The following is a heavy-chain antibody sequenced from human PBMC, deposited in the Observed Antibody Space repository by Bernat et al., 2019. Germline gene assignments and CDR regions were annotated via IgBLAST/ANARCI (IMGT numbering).Heavy chain of an antibody. J-gene: IGHJ4*02. Sequence: EVQLVESGGGLVQPGGSLRLSCAAPGFTFSSYSINWVRQAPGKGLEWVSYISSSSSTILYEDSVKGRITISRDNAKNSLYLQKISLRAEDTAVYYCARDRSSDYDHHFDYWGQGTLVTVSS. V-gene: IGHV3-48*01. CDR2: ISSSSSTI. D-gene: IGHD3-22*01. CDR3: ARDRSSDYDHHFDY. CDR1: GFTFSSYS.